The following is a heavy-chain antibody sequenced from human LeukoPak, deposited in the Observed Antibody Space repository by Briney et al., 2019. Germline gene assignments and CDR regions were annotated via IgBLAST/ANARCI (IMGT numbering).Heavy chain of an antibody. CDR3: ARRVIAGSGNWFDP. J-gene: IGHJ5*02. D-gene: IGHD6-13*01. CDR1: GFAFSSYS. CDR2: ISSSSSTI. Sequence: GGSLRLSCAASGFAFSSYSMNWVRQAPGKGLEWISVISSSSSTIYYADSVKGRFTISRDNAKNSLYLQMNSLRDEDTAVYYCARRVIAGSGNWFDPWGQGTLVTVSS. V-gene: IGHV3-48*02.